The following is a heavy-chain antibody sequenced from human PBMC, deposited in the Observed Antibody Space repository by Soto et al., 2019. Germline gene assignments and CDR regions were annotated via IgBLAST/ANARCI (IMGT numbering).Heavy chain of an antibody. CDR1: GSSINSNLYH. Sequence: PSETLSLTCSVSGSSINSNLYHWGWIRHSPGKGLEWIGSIHNTGNIFYNPPLKSRVTLSIDTSQSHFSLHLSSVTAADTAVYFCARLYTGNYSMYHWAPGTLVTVSS. V-gene: IGHV4-39*02. CDR2: IHNTGNI. J-gene: IGHJ5*02. D-gene: IGHD1-26*01. CDR3: ARLYTGNYSMYH.